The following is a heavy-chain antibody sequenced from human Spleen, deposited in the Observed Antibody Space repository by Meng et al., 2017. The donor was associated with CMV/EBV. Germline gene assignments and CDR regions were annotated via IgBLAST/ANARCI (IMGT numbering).Heavy chain of an antibody. Sequence: GESLKISCGASGFTFTNAWMTWVRQAPGKGLEWIGRIGSKIDGGTRDYAAPVKGRFTLSRDDSKNTLYLQMNSLKTEDTAVYYCTTGTETTDYWGQGTLVTVSS. CDR3: TTGTETTDY. CDR2: IGSKIDGGTR. D-gene: IGHD1-7*01. CDR1: GFTFTNAW. J-gene: IGHJ4*02. V-gene: IGHV3-15*04.